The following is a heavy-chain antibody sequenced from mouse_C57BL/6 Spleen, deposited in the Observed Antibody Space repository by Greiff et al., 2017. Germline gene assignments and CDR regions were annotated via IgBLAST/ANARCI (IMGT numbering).Heavy chain of an antibody. CDR2: ISGGGGNT. Sequence: EVMLVESGGGLVKPGGSLKLSCAASGFTFSSYTMSWVRQTPEKRLEWVATISGGGGNTYYPDSVKGRFTISRDNAKNTLYLQMSSLRSEDTALYYCARQTREGFAYWGQGTLVTVSA. V-gene: IGHV5-9*01. CDR1: GFTFSSYT. J-gene: IGHJ3*01. CDR3: ARQTREGFAY.